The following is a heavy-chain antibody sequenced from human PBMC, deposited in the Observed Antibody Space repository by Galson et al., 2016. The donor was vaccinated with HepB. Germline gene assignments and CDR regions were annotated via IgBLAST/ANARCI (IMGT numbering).Heavy chain of an antibody. J-gene: IGHJ5*02. CDR2: IWYDGSNK. CDR1: GFTFSSYG. Sequence: SLRLSCAASGFTFSSYGIHWVRQAPGKGLEWVAGIWYDGSNKYYADSVKGRFTISRDNSKSTLYLQMNSLRAEDTAVYYCARDQVYFGSGSHYTNWFDPWGQGTLVTVSS. CDR3: ARDQVYFGSGSHYTNWFDP. D-gene: IGHD3-10*01. V-gene: IGHV3-33*01.